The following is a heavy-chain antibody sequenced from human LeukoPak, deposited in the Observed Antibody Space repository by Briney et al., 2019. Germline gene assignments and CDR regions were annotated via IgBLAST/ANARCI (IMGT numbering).Heavy chain of an antibody. J-gene: IGHJ4*02. D-gene: IGHD6-19*01. CDR3: ARLVAYSSGWYAEFDY. CDR2: IYPGDSDT. Sequence: GESLKISCKGSGYSFTTYWIGWVRQMPGKGLELMGIIYPGDSDTRYSPSFQGQVTISADRSISTAYLQWSSLKASDTAMYYCARLVAYSSGWYAEFDYWGQGTLVTVSS. V-gene: IGHV5-51*01. CDR1: GYSFTTYW.